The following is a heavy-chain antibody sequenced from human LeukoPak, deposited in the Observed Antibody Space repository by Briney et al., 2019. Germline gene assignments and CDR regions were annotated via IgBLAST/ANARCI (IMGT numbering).Heavy chain of an antibody. Sequence: GASVKVSCTASGYTFTSYDINWVRQAPGQGLEGMGWMNPNSGNTGYAQKFQGRVTMTRNTSISTAYMELSSLRSEDTAVYYCARDLGMGYSYGGDYWGQGTLVTVSS. CDR2: MNPNSGNT. D-gene: IGHD5-18*01. CDR3: ARDLGMGYSYGGDY. J-gene: IGHJ4*02. V-gene: IGHV1-8*01. CDR1: GYTFTSYD.